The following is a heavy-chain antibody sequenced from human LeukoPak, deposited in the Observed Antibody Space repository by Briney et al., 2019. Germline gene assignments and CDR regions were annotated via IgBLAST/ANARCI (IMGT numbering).Heavy chain of an antibody. D-gene: IGHD3-3*01. CDR3: ARVTRDDFWSGYSLPFDY. Sequence: GASVKVSCKASGYTFTVYYIHWVRQATGQGPEWMGWINPNSGGTDYAPNFQGRVTMTTDTSVTTAYMELSGLRSDDTAVYYCARVTRDDFWSGYSLPFDYWGQGALVTVS. V-gene: IGHV1-2*02. CDR2: INPNSGGT. J-gene: IGHJ4*02. CDR1: GYTFTVYY.